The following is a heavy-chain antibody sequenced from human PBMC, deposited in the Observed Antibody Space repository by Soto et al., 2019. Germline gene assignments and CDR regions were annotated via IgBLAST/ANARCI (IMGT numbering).Heavy chain of an antibody. Sequence: QVQLVQSGAEVKKPGSSVKVSCKASGGTFSSYAISWVRQAPGQGLEWMGGIIPIFGTANYAQKFQGRVTITADESTSTAYMEPSSLRSEATAVYYCAREGSPYYGMDVWGQGTTVTVSS. J-gene: IGHJ6*02. CDR3: AREGSPYYGMDV. CDR1: GGTFSSYA. D-gene: IGHD1-26*01. CDR2: IIPIFGTA. V-gene: IGHV1-69*12.